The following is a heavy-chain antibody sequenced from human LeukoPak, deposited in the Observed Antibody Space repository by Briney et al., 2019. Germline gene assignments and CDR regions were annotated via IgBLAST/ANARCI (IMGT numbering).Heavy chain of an antibody. V-gene: IGHV3-48*03. D-gene: IGHD2-21*02. CDR2: IDTSGSSI. Sequence: QPGGSLRLSCAASGFTFSSYELSWVRQAPGKGLEGFSYIDTSGSSIYYADSVKGRFTISRDNAKNSLYLQMNSLRAEDTAMYYCAREAYCGADCYPGHAFDIWGQGTMVTVSS. CDR3: AREAYCGADCYPGHAFDI. CDR1: GFTFSSYE. J-gene: IGHJ3*02.